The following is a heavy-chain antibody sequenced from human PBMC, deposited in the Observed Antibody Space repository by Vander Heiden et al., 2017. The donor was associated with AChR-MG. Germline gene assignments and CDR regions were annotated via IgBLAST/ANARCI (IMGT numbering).Heavy chain of an antibody. CDR1: GFSFSSYA. CDR2: ISSSGGDT. CDR3: AKKNPGVAPFDY. J-gene: IGHJ4*02. V-gene: IGHV3-23*01. Sequence: EVQLLESGGGLVQPGWALRPSCAASGFSFSSYAMSWVRQAPGKGLEWVSGISSSGGDTPYADSVKGRFTISRDNSKNTLYLQMNSLRAEDTAVYYCAKKNPGVAPFDYWGQGTLVTVSS. D-gene: IGHD3-3*01.